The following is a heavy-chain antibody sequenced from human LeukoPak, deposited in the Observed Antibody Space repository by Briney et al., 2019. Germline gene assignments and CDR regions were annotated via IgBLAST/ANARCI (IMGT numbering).Heavy chain of an antibody. V-gene: IGHV4-34*01. J-gene: IGHJ5*02. CDR2: INHSGST. CDR1: GGSFSGYY. Sequence: MASETLSLTCAVYGGSFSGYYWSWIRQPPGKGLEWIGEINHSGSTNYNPSLKSRVTISVDTSKNQFSLKLSSVTAADTAVYYCARDPLYCSGGSCYSTWFDPWGQGTLVTVSS. CDR3: ARDPLYCSGGSCYSTWFDP. D-gene: IGHD2-15*01.